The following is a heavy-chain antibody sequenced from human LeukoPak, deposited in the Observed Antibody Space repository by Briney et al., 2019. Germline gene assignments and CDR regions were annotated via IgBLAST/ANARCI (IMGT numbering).Heavy chain of an antibody. J-gene: IGHJ6*02. CDR2: INTNTGNP. CDR1: GYTFTSHA. CDR3: ARDLVPYFDWLLRPYYYGMDV. Sequence: ASVKVSCKASGYTFTSHAMNWVRQAPGQGLEWMGWINTNTGNPTYAQGFTGRFVFSLDTSVSTAYLQISSLKAEDTAVYYCARDLVPYFDWLLRPYYYGMDVWGQGTTVTVSS. D-gene: IGHD3-9*01. V-gene: IGHV7-4-1*02.